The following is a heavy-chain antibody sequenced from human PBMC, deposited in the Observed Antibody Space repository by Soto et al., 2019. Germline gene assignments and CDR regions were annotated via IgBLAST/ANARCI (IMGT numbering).Heavy chain of an antibody. V-gene: IGHV4-39*07. CDR3: ARGVAGTWWFDP. CDR1: GGSIGSSSFY. CDR2: IYYDGST. J-gene: IGHJ5*02. D-gene: IGHD6-19*01. Sequence: PSETLSLTCTVSGGSIGSSSFYWGWIRQPPGKGLESIANIYYDGSTYYNPSLKSRVTISVDRSKNQFSLKLSSVTAADTAVYYCARGVAGTWWFDPWGQRTLVTVSS.